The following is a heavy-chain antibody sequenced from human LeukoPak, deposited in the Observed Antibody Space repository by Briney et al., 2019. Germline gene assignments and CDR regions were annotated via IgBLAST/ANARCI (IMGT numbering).Heavy chain of an antibody. J-gene: IGHJ6*03. CDR1: GFTFEDYA. CDR3: VKGTHASAFPSHYKMDA. CDR2: ISWDVITT. Sequence: TGVSLRLSCAGSGFTFEDYAMHWVRHTPGKGREWVSSISWDVITTGYADSVKGRFTISRDNAKNSLSLQMSSLSAEETAFYPCVKGTHASAFPSHYKMDAWGNRTTVTVSS. V-gene: IGHV3-9*01.